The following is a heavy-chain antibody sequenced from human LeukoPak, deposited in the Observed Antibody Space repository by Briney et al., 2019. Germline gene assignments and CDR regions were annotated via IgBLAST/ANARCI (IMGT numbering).Heavy chain of an antibody. V-gene: IGHV3-66*01. J-gene: IGHJ4*02. CDR2: IYTGGST. CDR3: AREVDYGIDYFDY. D-gene: IGHD4-17*01. Sequence: PGGSLRLSCAASGFTVTSNYMSWVRQAPGKGLEWISVIYTGGSTYYADSVKGRSTISRDNSKNTLYLQMNSLRAEDTAVYYCAREVDYGIDYFDYWGQGTLVTVSS. CDR1: GFTVTSNY.